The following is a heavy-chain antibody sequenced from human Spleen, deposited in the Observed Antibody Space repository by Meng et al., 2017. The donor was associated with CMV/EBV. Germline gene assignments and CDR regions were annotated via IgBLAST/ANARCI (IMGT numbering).Heavy chain of an antibody. Sequence: SETLSLTCTVSGGSISSYYWSWIRQPPGKGLEWIGYIYYSGSTNYNPSLKSRVTISVDTSQNQFSLKLSSVTAADTAVYYCARGAGTAAAEDYYYYGMDVWGQGTTVTVSS. D-gene: IGHD6-13*01. CDR2: IYYSGST. J-gene: IGHJ6*02. CDR3: ARGAGTAAAEDYYYYGMDV. V-gene: IGHV4-59*01. CDR1: GGSISSYY.